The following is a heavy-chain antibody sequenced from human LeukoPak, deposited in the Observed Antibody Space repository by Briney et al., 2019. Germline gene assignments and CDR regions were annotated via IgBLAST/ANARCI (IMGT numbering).Heavy chain of an antibody. CDR3: ARGQDIVVVPAAIVYNWFDP. Sequence: PGGSLRLSCAASGFTFSSYEMNWVRQAPWQGLEWVSYSSSSGSTIYYEDSVKDLSTISRENAKHSLYMQMNSLRAEDTAVYYCARGQDIVVVPAAIVYNWFDPWGQGTLVTVSS. V-gene: IGHV3-48*03. CDR1: GFTFSSYE. J-gene: IGHJ5*02. CDR2: SSSSGSTI. D-gene: IGHD2-2*01.